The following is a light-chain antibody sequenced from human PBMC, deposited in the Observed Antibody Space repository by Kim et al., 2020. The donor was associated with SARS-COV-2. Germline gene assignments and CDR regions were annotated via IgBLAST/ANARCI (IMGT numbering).Light chain of an antibody. CDR1: QGISSY. Sequence: IQLTQSPSSLSASVGDRVTITCRASQGISSYLAWYQQKPGKAPKLLIYAASTLQSGVPSRFSGSGSGTDFTLTISILQPEDLATYYCQHLNSYPISFGQGTRLEIK. V-gene: IGKV1-9*01. J-gene: IGKJ5*01. CDR2: AAS. CDR3: QHLNSYPIS.